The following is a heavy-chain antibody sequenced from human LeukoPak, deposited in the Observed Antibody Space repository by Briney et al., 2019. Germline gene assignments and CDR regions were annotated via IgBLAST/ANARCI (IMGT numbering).Heavy chain of an antibody. J-gene: IGHJ4*02. CDR3: VRGSTLRHYQY. D-gene: IGHD3-16*01. V-gene: IGHV4-39*01. CDR2: IYYSGST. CDR1: GGSISSSTYY. Sequence: SETLSLTCTVSGGSISSSTYYWGWIRRPPGKGLEWIGSIYYSGSTYYNPSLKSRVTVSVDTSKNQFYLKLSSVTAADTAVYYCVRGSTLRHYQYWGQGTLVTVSS.